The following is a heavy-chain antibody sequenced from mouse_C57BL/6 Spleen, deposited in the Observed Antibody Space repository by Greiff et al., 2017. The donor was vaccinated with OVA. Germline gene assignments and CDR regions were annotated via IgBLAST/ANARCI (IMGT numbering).Heavy chain of an antibody. D-gene: IGHD1-1*01. J-gene: IGHJ4*01. Sequence: EVKLQESGGGLVKPGGSLKLSCAASGFTFSDYGMHWVRQAPEKGLEWVAYISSGSSTIYYADTVKGRFTISRDNAKNTLFLQMTSLRSEDTAMYYCARGITTVDYAMDYWGQGTSVTVSS. V-gene: IGHV5-17*01. CDR1: GFTFSDYG. CDR2: ISSGSSTI. CDR3: ARGITTVDYAMDY.